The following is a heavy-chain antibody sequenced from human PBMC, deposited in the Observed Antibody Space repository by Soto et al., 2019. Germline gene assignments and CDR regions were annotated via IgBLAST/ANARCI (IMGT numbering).Heavy chain of an antibody. CDR1: GGSISGYY. J-gene: IGHJ6*02. CDR2: IYYRGST. V-gene: IGHV4-59*01. Sequence: SETLALTCNVSGGSISGYYWSWIRQPPGKGLEYIGYIYYRGSTNYNPSLESRVTMSVDTSRNQFSLKVNSVTAADTAVYYCARQQLLPFYYALDVWGQGTTVTVSS. D-gene: IGHD6-13*01. CDR3: ARQQLLPFYYALDV.